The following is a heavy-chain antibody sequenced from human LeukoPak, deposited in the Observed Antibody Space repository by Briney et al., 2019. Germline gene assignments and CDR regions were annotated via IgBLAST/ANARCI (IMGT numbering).Heavy chain of an antibody. Sequence: PGGSLRLSCAASGFTFSSYSMNWVRQAPGKGLEWVSSIASNSGHVFYADSVKGRFTISRDNAKNSLDLQMNSLRAEDTAVYYCSREKCIDYWGQGTLVTVSS. CDR3: SREKCIDY. J-gene: IGHJ4*02. V-gene: IGHV3-21*06. CDR2: IASNSGHV. CDR1: GFTFSSYS.